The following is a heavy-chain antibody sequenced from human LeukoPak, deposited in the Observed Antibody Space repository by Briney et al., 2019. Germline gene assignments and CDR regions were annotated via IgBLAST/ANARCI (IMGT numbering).Heavy chain of an antibody. J-gene: IGHJ3*02. Sequence: GASVKVSCKASGYTFTGYYMHWVRQAPGQGLEWMGWINPNSGGTNYAQKFQGWVTMTRDTSISTAYMELSRLRSDDTAVYYCARPIAAAGTGAFDIWGQGTMVTVSS. V-gene: IGHV1-2*04. CDR3: ARPIAAAGTGAFDI. CDR1: GYTFTGYY. D-gene: IGHD6-13*01. CDR2: INPNSGGT.